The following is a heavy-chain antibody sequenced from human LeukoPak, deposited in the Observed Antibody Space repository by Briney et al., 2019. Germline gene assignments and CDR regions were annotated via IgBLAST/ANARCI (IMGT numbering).Heavy chain of an antibody. CDR3: ARGVEIFGVVIIAYYYYYMDV. CDR1: GFTFSSYS. J-gene: IGHJ6*03. CDR2: ISSSSSYI. V-gene: IGHV3-21*01. D-gene: IGHD3-3*01. Sequence: GGSLRLSCAASGFTFSSYSMSWVRQAPGKGLEWVSSISSSSSYIYYADSVKGRFTISRDNAKNSLYLQMNSLRAEDTAVYYCARGVEIFGVVIIAYYYYYMDVWGKGTTVTVSS.